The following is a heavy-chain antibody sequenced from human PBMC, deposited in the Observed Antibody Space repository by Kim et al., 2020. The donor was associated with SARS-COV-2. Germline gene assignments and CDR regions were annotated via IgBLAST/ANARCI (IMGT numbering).Heavy chain of an antibody. CDR2: ISSSSSTI. J-gene: IGHJ4*02. D-gene: IGHD4-17*01. CDR1: GFTFSSYS. CDR3: ARDSQTDYGDYLEY. Sequence: GGSLRLSCAASGFTFSSYSMNWVRQAPGKGLEWVSYISSSSSTIYYADSVKGRFTISRDNAKNSLYLQMNSLRDEDTAVYYCARDSQTDYGDYLEYWGQGTLVTVSS. V-gene: IGHV3-48*02.